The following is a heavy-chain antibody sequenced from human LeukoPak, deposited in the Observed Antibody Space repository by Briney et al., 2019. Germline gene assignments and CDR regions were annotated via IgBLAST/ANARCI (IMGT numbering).Heavy chain of an antibody. CDR3: ARDPGYCSSTSCYTGDFDY. D-gene: IGHD2-2*02. J-gene: IGHJ4*02. CDR1: GGTFSSYA. Sequence: SVKVSCKASGGTFSSYAISWVRQAPGQGLEWMGGIIPIFGTANYAQKFQGRVTITADESTSTAYMELSSLRSEDTAVYYCARDPGYCSSTSCYTGDFDYWGQGALVTVSS. CDR2: IIPIFGTA. V-gene: IGHV1-69*13.